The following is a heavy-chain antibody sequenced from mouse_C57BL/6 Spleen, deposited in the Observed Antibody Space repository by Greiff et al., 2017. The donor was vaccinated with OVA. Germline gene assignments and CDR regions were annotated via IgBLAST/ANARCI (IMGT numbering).Heavy chain of an antibody. CDR1: GYTFTSYW. V-gene: IGHV1-5*01. J-gene: IGHJ4*01. CDR3: TRGYDYDGGAYYAMDY. Sequence: VQLQQSGTVLARPGASVKMSCKTSGYTFTSYWMHWVKQRPGQGLEWIGDIYPGNSDTSYNQKFKGKAKLTAVTSASTAYMELSSLTNEDSAVYYCTRGYDYDGGAYYAMDYWGQGTSVTVSS. D-gene: IGHD2-4*01. CDR2: IYPGNSDT.